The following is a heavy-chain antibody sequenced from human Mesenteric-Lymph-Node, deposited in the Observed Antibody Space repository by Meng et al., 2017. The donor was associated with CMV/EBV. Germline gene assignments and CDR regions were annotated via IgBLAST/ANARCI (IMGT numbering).Heavy chain of an antibody. J-gene: IGHJ4*02. CDR1: GYTFSNDA. Sequence: SGYTFSNDAGHRVRQAPGQRLECMGWIHGGSSNTIYSQKFQGRVTFTRDTSANTIYLELNSLTSEDTAVYYCARDGGTLPRGVPNLDYWGQGTLVTVSS. CDR2: IHGGSSNT. D-gene: IGHD3-10*01. V-gene: IGHV1-3*01. CDR3: ARDGGTLPRGVPNLDY.